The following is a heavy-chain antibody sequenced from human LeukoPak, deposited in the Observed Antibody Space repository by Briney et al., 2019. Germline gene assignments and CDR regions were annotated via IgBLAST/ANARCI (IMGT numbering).Heavy chain of an antibody. CDR3: ARGSRDAFDI. V-gene: IGHV4-34*01. CDR1: GGSFSGYY. Sequence: SETLSLTCAVYGGSFSGYYWSWIGQPPGKGLEWIGEINHSGSTNYNPSLKSRVTISVDTSKNQFSLKLSSVTAADTAVYYCARGSRDAFDIWGQGTMVTVSS. CDR2: INHSGST. J-gene: IGHJ3*02.